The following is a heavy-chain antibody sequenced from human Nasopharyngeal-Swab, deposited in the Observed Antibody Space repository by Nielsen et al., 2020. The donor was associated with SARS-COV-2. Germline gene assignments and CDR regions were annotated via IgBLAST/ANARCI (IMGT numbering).Heavy chain of an antibody. CDR1: GYTFTSYD. J-gene: IGHJ4*02. V-gene: IGHV1-2*06. Sequence: ASVKVSCKASGYTFTSYDINWVRQATGQGLEWMGRINPNSGGTNYAQKFQGRVTMTRDTSISTVYMELSRLRSDDTAVYYCARVSYSNYDYWGQGTLVTVS. D-gene: IGHD4-11*01. CDR2: INPNSGGT. CDR3: ARVSYSNYDY.